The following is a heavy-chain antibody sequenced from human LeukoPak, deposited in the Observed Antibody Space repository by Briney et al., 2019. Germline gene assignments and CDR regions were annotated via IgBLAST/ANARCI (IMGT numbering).Heavy chain of an antibody. Sequence: GESLKISCKGSGYSFTSYWIGWVRQMPGKGLEWMGIIYPGDSDTRYSPSFQGQVTISADKSISTAYLQWSSLKASDTAMYYCARTYCGGDCYYSYFDYWGQGTLVTVSS. CDR2: IYPGDSDT. J-gene: IGHJ4*02. CDR1: GYSFTSYW. V-gene: IGHV5-51*01. CDR3: ARTYCGGDCYYSYFDY. D-gene: IGHD2-21*02.